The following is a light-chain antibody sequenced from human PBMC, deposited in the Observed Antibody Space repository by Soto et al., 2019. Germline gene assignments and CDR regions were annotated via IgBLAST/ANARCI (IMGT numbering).Light chain of an antibody. CDR3: SSYTITSTRL. J-gene: IGLJ1*01. CDR1: SSDIGAYDL. Sequence: QSALTQPASVSGSPGQSITISCTGTSSDIGAYDLVSWFQKHPGKAPKVMIYDVSIRLSGVSNRLSGSKSGNTASLTISGLQSEDEADYYCSSYTITSTRLFGTGTKVTVL. V-gene: IGLV2-14*01. CDR2: DVS.